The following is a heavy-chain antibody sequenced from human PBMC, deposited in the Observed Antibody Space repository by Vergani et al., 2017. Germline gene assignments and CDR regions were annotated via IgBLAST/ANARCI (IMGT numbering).Heavy chain of an antibody. V-gene: IGHV3-15*01. J-gene: IGHJ4*02. CDR2: IKSKTDGGTT. Sequence: EVQLLESGGGLVQPGGSLRLSCAASGFTFSSYAMSWVRQAPGKGLEWVGRIKSKTDGGTTDYAAPVKGRFTISRDDSKNTLYLQMNSLKTEDTAVYYCTTAHSSSVPFDYWGQGTLVTVSS. CDR1: GFTFSSYA. CDR3: TTAHSSSVPFDY. D-gene: IGHD6-6*01.